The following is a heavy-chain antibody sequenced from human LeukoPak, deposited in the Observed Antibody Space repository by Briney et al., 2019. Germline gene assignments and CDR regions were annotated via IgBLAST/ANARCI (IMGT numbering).Heavy chain of an antibody. J-gene: IGHJ4*02. Sequence: GESLKISCKGFGYRFTSYWIGWVRQMPGKGLEWMGIIYPGDSDTRYSPSFQGQVIISADKSISTAYLQWSSLKASDTAMYYCAIWFGEYYFDYWGQGTLVTVSS. CDR2: IYPGDSDT. CDR3: AIWFGEYYFDY. V-gene: IGHV5-51*01. D-gene: IGHD3-10*01. CDR1: GYRFTSYW.